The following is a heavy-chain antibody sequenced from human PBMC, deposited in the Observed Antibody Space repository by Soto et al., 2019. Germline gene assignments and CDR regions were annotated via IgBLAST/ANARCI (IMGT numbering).Heavy chain of an antibody. Sequence: LRLSCVGSGFTSSTYSINWVRQAPGKGLEWVSSISSRSDIYYADSVKGRFTISRDNAKNSVSLQMNSLRAEDTAVYYCAREYTAWPLAYGLDVWGQGTTVTVSS. J-gene: IGHJ6*02. V-gene: IGHV3-21*01. CDR1: GFTSSTYS. CDR2: ISSRSDI. CDR3: AREYTAWPLAYGLDV. D-gene: IGHD2-2*02.